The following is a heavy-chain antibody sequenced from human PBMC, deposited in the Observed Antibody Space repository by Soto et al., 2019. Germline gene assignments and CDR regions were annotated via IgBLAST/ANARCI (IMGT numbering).Heavy chain of an antibody. V-gene: IGHV4-39*01. Sequence: SETVALTCTVSGGSISSSNYYWGWIRQPPGKGLEWIGSIYYSGSTSYNSSLKSRVTISVDTSKNQFSLRLSSVTAADTAVYYCASPPLGASDISGPGPIVTV. CDR3: ASPPLGASDI. J-gene: IGHJ3*02. D-gene: IGHD7-27*01. CDR2: IYYSGST. CDR1: GGSISSSNYY.